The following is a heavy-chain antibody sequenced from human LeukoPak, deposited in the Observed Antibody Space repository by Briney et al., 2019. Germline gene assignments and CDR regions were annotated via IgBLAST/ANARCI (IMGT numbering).Heavy chain of an antibody. CDR3: ARDRRMEVGATDGNDY. J-gene: IGHJ4*02. CDR2: IIPIFGTA. Sequence: GASVKVSCKASGGTFSSYAISRVRQAPGQGLEWMGRIIPIFGTANYAQKFQGRVTITTDESTSTAYMELSSLRSEDTAVYYCARDRRMEVGATDGNDYWGQGTLVTVSS. V-gene: IGHV1-69*05. CDR1: GGTFSSYA. D-gene: IGHD1-26*01.